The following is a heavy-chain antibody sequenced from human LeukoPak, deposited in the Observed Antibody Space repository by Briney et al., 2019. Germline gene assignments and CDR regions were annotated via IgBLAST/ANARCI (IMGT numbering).Heavy chain of an antibody. CDR1: GFTLSNAW. D-gene: IGHD3-10*01. CDR2: IKSKTDGETT. CDR3: TTGIKSGYFVS. Sequence: GGSLRLSCAASGFTLSNAWMSWVRQAPGKGLEWVGRIKSKTDGETTEYAVPVKGRFTLSRDDSRDTVYLQINSLRTEDTALYYCTTGIKSGYFVSWGQGNPGHRLL. J-gene: IGHJ4*02. V-gene: IGHV3-15*01.